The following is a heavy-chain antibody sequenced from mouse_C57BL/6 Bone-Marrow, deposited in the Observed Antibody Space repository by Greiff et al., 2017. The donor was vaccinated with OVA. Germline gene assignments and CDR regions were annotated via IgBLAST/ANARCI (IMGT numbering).Heavy chain of an antibody. J-gene: IGHJ4*01. CDR2: IDPNSGGT. V-gene: IGHV1-72*01. CDR3: ARGGWLLLRGYYAMDY. D-gene: IGHD2-3*01. Sequence: QVQLQQPGAELVKPGASVKLSCKASGYTFTSYWMHWVKQRPGRGLEWIGRIDPNSGGTKYNEKFKSKATLTVDKPSSTAYMQLSSLTAEDSAVYYCARGGWLLLRGYYAMDYWGQGTSVTVSS. CDR1: GYTFTSYW.